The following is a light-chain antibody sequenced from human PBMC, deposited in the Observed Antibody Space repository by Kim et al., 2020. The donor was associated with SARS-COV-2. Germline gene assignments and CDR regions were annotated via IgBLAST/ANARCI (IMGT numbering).Light chain of an antibody. J-gene: IGLJ1*01. CDR3: SSYTTSDTYV. Sequence: QSPLTQPASVSGSPGQSITISCTGTNSDVGRYDYVSWHQQHPGKAPKLILYGVNMRPSGVSNRFSGFKSGNAASLTISGLQAEDEADYYCSSYTTSDTYVFGTGTKV. CDR2: GVN. CDR1: NSDVGRYDY. V-gene: IGLV2-14*01.